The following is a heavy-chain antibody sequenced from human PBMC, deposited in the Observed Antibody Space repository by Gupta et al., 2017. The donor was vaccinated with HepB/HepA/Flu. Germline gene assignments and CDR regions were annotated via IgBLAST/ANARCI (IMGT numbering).Heavy chain of an antibody. J-gene: IGHJ4*02. Sequence: EVQLVESGGGLVQPGRSLRLSCAASGFTFDDYAMHWVRQAPGKGLEWVSSISWNSGKIAYADSVKGRFTIARDTAKSSLYLQMNSLIPEDTAFYYCARDMGYSSSSGVDCWGQGTLVTVSS. CDR1: GFTFDDYA. V-gene: IGHV3-9*01. CDR3: ARDMGYSSSSGVDC. CDR2: ISWNSGKI. D-gene: IGHD6-6*01.